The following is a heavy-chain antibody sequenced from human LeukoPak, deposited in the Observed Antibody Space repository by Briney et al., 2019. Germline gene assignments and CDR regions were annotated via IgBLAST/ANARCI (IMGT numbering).Heavy chain of an antibody. D-gene: IGHD2-15*01. CDR3: ARRRVVVAATLDALDI. Sequence: SDTLSLTCTVSGGSISSDYWYWNWIRQPPGKGLEWIGYIYYTGSSKYNPSVSGRVTVSADTSKNQFSLKLSSVAAADTAVYYCARRRVVVAATLDALDIWGLGTMVTVSS. CDR2: IYYTGSS. CDR1: GGSISSDY. V-gene: IGHV4-59*08. J-gene: IGHJ3*02.